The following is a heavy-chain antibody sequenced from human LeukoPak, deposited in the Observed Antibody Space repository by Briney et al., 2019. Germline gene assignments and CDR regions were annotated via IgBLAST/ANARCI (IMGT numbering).Heavy chain of an antibody. Sequence: PGRSLRLSCAASGFAFSSYGMHWVRQAPGKGLEWVAVIWYDGSNKYYADSVKGRFTISRDNSKNTLYLQMNSLRAEDTAVYYCVRGRSFVVTAICCDAFDIWGQGTMVTVSS. CDR2: IWYDGSNK. V-gene: IGHV3-33*08. D-gene: IGHD2-21*02. CDR1: GFAFSSYG. CDR3: VRGRSFVVTAICCDAFDI. J-gene: IGHJ3*02.